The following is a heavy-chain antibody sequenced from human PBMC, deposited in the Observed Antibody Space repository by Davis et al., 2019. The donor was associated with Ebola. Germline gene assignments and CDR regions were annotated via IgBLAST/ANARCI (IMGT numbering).Heavy chain of an antibody. CDR1: GGSISSGGYY. J-gene: IGHJ6*03. CDR3: ARGRDSSGYYYYYYMDV. V-gene: IGHV4-39*01. D-gene: IGHD3-22*01. CDR2: IYYSGST. Sequence: PSETLSLTCTVSGGSISSGGYYWGWIRQPPGKGLEWIGSIYYSGSTYYNPSLKSRVTISVDTSKNQFSLKLSSVTAADTAVYYCARGRDSSGYYYYYYMDVWGKGPTVTVSS.